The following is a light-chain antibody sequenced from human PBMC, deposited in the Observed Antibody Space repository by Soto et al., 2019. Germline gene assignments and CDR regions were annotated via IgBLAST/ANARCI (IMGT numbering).Light chain of an antibody. CDR1: QSISTT. CDR2: GAS. CDR3: QQYNSGVT. Sequence: EIVLTQSPVTLSVSPGERATLSCRASQSISTTLVWYQQKPGQAPRLLIYGASTRATGVHARFSGSGSGTEFTLTISSLQSEDFAVYYCQQYNSGVTFGGGTKVEIK. V-gene: IGKV3-15*01. J-gene: IGKJ4*01.